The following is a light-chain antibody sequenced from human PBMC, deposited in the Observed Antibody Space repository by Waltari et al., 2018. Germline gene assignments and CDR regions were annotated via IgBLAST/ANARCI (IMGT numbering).Light chain of an antibody. V-gene: IGKV3-15*01. CDR1: QSVSSN. CDR3: QQYGGS. Sequence: EVVMRQSPATLSVSPGDGATLSCRASQSVSSNLAWYQPKPGPAPRLLNYGASTRATGIPARFSGSGSGTDFALSISSLQPEDHAVYYCQQYGGSFGQGTKVEI. J-gene: IGKJ1*01. CDR2: GAS.